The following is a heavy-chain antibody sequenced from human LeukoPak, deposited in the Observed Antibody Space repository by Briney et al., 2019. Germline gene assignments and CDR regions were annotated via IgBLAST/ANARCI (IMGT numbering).Heavy chain of an antibody. D-gene: IGHD4-23*01. CDR1: GGSISSGDYY. J-gene: IGHJ4*02. CDR2: IYYSGST. Sequence: SQTLSLTCTVSGGSISSGDYYWSWIRQPPGKGLEWIGYIYYSGSTYYNPSLKSRVTISVDTSKNQFSLKLSSVTAADTAVYYCARESATVVTPLDYWGQGTLVTVSS. V-gene: IGHV4-30-4*01. CDR3: ARESATVVTPLDY.